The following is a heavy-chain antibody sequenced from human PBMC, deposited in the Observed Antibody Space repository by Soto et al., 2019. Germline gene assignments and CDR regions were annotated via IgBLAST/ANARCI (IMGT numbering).Heavy chain of an antibody. CDR3: HGYGY. D-gene: IGHD5-12*01. J-gene: IGHJ4*02. V-gene: IGHV3-53*01. Sequence: EVQVVESGGGLIQPGGSLRLSCAVSGFTVTINYMSWVRQAPGKGLEWVSVIYSGGTIYYADSVKGRFTISRDTSKNTLYLQMNSRRGEDTAVYYCHGYGYWGQGTLVTVSS. CDR2: IYSGGTI. CDR1: GFTVTINY.